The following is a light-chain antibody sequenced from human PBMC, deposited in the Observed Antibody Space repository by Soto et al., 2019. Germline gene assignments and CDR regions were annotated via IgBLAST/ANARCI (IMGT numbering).Light chain of an antibody. CDR3: QQYGGSPRT. CDR1: QSISSNF. CDR2: GAS. J-gene: IGKJ1*01. Sequence: EIVLTQSPGTLSLSPGEGATLSCRASQSISSNFLAWYQQKRGQAPRLLIHGASNRATGIPDRFSGSGSGTDFPLTITRLEPEDFAVYYCQQYGGSPRTFGQGTKVDIK. V-gene: IGKV3-20*01.